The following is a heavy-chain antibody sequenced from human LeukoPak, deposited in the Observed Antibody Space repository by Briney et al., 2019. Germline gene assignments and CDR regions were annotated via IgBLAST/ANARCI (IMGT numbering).Heavy chain of an antibody. CDR3: ARDLSHRTKRPTVVTDY. V-gene: IGHV1-46*01. CDR1: GYTFTSYY. D-gene: IGHD4-23*01. J-gene: IGHJ4*02. Sequence: ASVNVSCKASGYTFTSYYMHWVRQAPGQGLEWMGIINPSGGSTSYAQEFQGRVTMTRDTSTSTVYMELSSLRSEDTAVYYCARDLSHRTKRPTVVTDYWGQGTLVTVSS. CDR2: INPSGGST.